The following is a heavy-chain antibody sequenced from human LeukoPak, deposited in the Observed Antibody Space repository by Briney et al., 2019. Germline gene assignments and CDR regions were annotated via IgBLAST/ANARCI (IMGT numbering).Heavy chain of an antibody. Sequence: RGASVKVSCKASGYTFTTHALHWVRQAPGQRLELMGWINAGNGNTKYSQKFQGRVTITSDTSATTVYMELSSLRSEDTAVYYCARCGVLGDFDYWGQGTLVAVSS. CDR1: GYTFTTHA. V-gene: IGHV1-3*01. D-gene: IGHD3-10*02. CDR3: ARCGVLGDFDY. J-gene: IGHJ4*02. CDR2: INAGNGNT.